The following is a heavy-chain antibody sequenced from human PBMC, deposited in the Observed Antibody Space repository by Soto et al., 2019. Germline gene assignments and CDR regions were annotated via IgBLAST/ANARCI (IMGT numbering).Heavy chain of an antibody. J-gene: IGHJ5*02. D-gene: IGHD2-15*01. CDR1: GGSISSGGYY. CDR3: ARGGYCSGGSCYEYNWFDP. CDR2: IYYSGST. V-gene: IGHV4-31*03. Sequence: SETLPLTCTVSGGSISSGGYYWSWIRQHPGKGLEWIGYIYYSGSTYYNPSLKSRVTISVDTSKNQFSLKLSSVTAADTAVYYCARGGYCSGGSCYEYNWFDPWGQGTLVTVSS.